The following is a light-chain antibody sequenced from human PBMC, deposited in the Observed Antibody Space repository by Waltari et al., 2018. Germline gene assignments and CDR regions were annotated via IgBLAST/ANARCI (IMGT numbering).Light chain of an antibody. CDR3: MQATHLPLT. CDR2: EVS. Sequence: DVVMTQTPLYLSVTPGHPSSIPCKSSQSLLSSYGKAYLYWYLQRPGQSPQLLIYEVSSRFSGVPDRFSGSGSETDFTLKISRVEAEDVGIYYCMQATHLPLTFGGGTMVDIK. J-gene: IGKJ4*01. CDR1: QSLLSSYGKAY. V-gene: IGKV2-29*03.